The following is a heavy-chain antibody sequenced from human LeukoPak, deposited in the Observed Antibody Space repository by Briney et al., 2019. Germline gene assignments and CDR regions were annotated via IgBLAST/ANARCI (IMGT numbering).Heavy chain of an antibody. Sequence: ASVKVSCKASGYTFTGYYIHWVRQAPGQGLEWTGWINPNSGGTNYTQKFQGRVTVTRDTSISTAYMELSRLRPDDTAVYYCARDGADYYDSSTGDYWGQGTLVTVSS. CDR2: INPNSGGT. J-gene: IGHJ4*02. V-gene: IGHV1-2*02. CDR3: ARDGADYYDSSTGDY. CDR1: GYTFTGYY. D-gene: IGHD3-22*01.